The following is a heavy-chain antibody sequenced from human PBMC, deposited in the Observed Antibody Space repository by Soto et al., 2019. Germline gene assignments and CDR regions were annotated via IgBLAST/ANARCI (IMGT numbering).Heavy chain of an antibody. CDR3: ASGVRGYNWNDLVS. V-gene: IGHV1-8*01. CDR1: GYTFTSYD. D-gene: IGHD1-1*01. J-gene: IGHJ4*02. Sequence: QVQLVQSGAEVKKPGASVKVSCKASGYTFTSYDMNWVRQTTGQALEWKGWMNPNSGNTGYAQQFQGRVTMTRNTSMSTAYVELSSLRSEDTAVYYCASGVRGYNWNDLVSGGQGTMVVVSS. CDR2: MNPNSGNT.